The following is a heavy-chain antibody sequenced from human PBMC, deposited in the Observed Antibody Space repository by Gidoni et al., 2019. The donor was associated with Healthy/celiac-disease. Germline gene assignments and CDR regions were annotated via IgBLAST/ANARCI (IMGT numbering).Heavy chain of an antibody. V-gene: IGHV3-9*01. CDR3: AKDRVRWFGKDDAFDI. CDR2: ISWNSGSI. Sequence: EVQLVESGGGLVQPGRSLRLSCSASGFTFDDYAMHWVRQAPGEGLEWVSGISWNSGSIGYADSVKGRFTISRDNAKNSLYLQMNSLRAEDTALYYCAKDRVRWFGKDDAFDIWGQGTMVTVSS. J-gene: IGHJ3*02. D-gene: IGHD3-10*01. CDR1: GFTFDDYA.